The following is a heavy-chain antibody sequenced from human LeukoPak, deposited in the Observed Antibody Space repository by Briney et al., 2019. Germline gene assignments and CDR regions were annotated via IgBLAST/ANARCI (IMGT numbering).Heavy chain of an antibody. CDR1: GFSLTTSGMR. J-gene: IGHJ3*02. Sequence: SGPSLVNPTAAPGLTCTFSGFSLTTSGMRVGLIRHPPGKALEWLARIEWAGDKFYTTSRTTSLTFPKDSSKNQVVLTMHNMDPVDAATYYCARITCDGDCIFYQGLDAFDIWGQGTMVTVSS. CDR3: ARITCDGDCIFYQGLDAFDI. D-gene: IGHD2-21*02. CDR2: IEWAGDK. V-gene: IGHV2-70*04.